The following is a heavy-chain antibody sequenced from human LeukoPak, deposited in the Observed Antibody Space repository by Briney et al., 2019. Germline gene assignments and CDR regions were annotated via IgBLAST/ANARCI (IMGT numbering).Heavy chain of an antibody. CDR2: IKQDGSQK. V-gene: IGHV3-7*01. Sequence: GGSLRLSCAASGFTFSDYWMSWVRQAPGKGLEWVANIKQDGSQKTYVDSLKGRFTISRDNAENSLYLQMNNLRTEDTAVYYCARDEGSRTNYRFDYWGQGTRVTVSS. D-gene: IGHD4/OR15-4a*01. CDR1: GFTFSDYW. CDR3: ARDEGSRTNYRFDY. J-gene: IGHJ4*02.